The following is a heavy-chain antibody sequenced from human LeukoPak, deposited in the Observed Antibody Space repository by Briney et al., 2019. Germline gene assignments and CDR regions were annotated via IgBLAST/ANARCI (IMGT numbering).Heavy chain of an antibody. V-gene: IGHV3-23*01. J-gene: IGHJ4*02. Sequence: GGSLRLSCAASGFTFSSYAMSWVRQAPGKGLEWVLAISGSGGSTYYADSVKGRFTISRDNSKNTLYLQMNSLRAEDTAVYYCAKSGDAHYDILTGYYATRFLVLDYWGQGTLVTVSS. D-gene: IGHD3-9*01. CDR1: GFTFSSYA. CDR3: AKSGDAHYDILTGYYATRFLVLDY. CDR2: ISGSGGST.